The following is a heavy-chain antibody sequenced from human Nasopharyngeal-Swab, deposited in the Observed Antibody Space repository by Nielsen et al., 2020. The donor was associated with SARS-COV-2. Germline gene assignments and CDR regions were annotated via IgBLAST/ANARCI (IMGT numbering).Heavy chain of an antibody. D-gene: IGHD5-12*01. CDR1: SGSIRGYS. J-gene: IGHJ4*02. CDR3: ARISNSGYDPFDY. V-gene: IGHV4-59*01. CDR2: ISYSGST. Sequence: ESLKISCTVSSGSIRGYSWSWIRQPPGKGLEWVGDISYSGSTNYNPSLKSRVTLSIDTSKNQFSLKLSSMTAADTAVYYCARISNSGYDPFDYWGQGTLVTVSS.